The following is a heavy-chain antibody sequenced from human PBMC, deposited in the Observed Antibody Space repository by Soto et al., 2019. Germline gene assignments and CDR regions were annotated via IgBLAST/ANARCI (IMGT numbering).Heavy chain of an antibody. D-gene: IGHD5-18*01. J-gene: IGHJ6*02. CDR2: ISGSGGST. CDR1: GFTFSSYA. Sequence: PVGSLRLSCAASGFTFSSYAMSWVRQAPGKGLEWVSAISGSGGSTYYADSVKGRFTISRDNSKNTLYLQMNSLRAEDTAVYYCAKDRSVDTAMVYYYYYYSMDVWGQGTTVTVS. CDR3: AKDRSVDTAMVYYYYYYSMDV. V-gene: IGHV3-23*01.